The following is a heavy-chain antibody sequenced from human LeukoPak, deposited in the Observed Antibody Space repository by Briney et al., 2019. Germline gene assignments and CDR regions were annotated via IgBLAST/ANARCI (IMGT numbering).Heavy chain of an antibody. CDR2: TSYDESEK. CDR1: GFTFSDYG. CDR3: AKSKPPREYCSATSCFAGFGAFDI. J-gene: IGHJ3*02. Sequence: RAGGSLRLSCAASGFTFSDYGMNWVRQAPGKGLEWVAITSYDESEKYYVDSVKGRFTISRDNSKNTLYLQMNSLRTEDTAVYYCAKSKPPREYCSATSCFAGFGAFDIWGQGTMVTVSS. D-gene: IGHD2-2*01. V-gene: IGHV3-30*18.